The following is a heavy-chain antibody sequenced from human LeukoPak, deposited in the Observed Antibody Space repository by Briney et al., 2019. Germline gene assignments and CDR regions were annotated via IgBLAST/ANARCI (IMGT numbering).Heavy chain of an antibody. CDR2: ISGSGDTT. CDR3: AKCSIAAADTGWFDP. D-gene: IGHD6-13*01. J-gene: IGHJ5*02. V-gene: IGHV3-23*01. CDR1: GFTFSSYA. Sequence: GGSLGLSCAASGFTFSSYAMSWVRQAPGKGLEWVSAISGSGDTTKYADSVKGRFTISRDNSKNTLYLQMNSLRVEDTAVYYCAKCSIAAADTGWFDPWGQGTLVTVSS.